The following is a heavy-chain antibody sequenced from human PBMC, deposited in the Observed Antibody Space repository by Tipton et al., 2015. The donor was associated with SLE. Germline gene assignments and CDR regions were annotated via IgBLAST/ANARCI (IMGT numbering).Heavy chain of an antibody. Sequence: SLRLSCAASGFTFSDYTMNWVRQAPGKGLEWVSSISGRSNYINYANSVRGRFTISRDSAKKSLYLQMNSLKAEDTALYYCARSTSTGFDFWGQGIMITVSS. CDR3: ARSTSTGFDF. CDR1: GFTFSDYT. D-gene: IGHD2-8*02. V-gene: IGHV3-21*01. J-gene: IGHJ3*01. CDR2: ISGRSNYI.